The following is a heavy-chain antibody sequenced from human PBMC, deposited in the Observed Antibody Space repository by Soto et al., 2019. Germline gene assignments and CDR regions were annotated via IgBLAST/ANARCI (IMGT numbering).Heavy chain of an antibody. V-gene: IGHV1-69*10. CDR1: GGTFSSYA. Sequence: GASVKVSCKASGGTFSSYAISWVRQAPGQGLEWMGGISPNNGNTNDAQKFQGRVTLTADTSTATAYMELSSLRSEDTAVYYCASDIVVGTPAIPLPFYPYDGMDVCGQGTTVTVS. J-gene: IGHJ6*02. D-gene: IGHD2-2*02. CDR3: ASDIVVGTPAIPLPFYPYDGMDV. CDR2: ISPNNGNT.